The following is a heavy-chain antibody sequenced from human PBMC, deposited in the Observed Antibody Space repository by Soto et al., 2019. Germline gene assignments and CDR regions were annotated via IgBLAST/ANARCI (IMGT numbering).Heavy chain of an antibody. D-gene: IGHD6-19*01. J-gene: IGHJ4*02. Sequence: QVQLVQSGAEVKKPGSSVKVSCKASGGTFSSYAISWVRQAPGQGLEGMGGFIPIFGTANYAQKFQGRVTITADESTSKAYMELSSLRSEDTAVYYCARVGGDNEKQWLANLDYWGQGTLVTVSS. CDR1: GGTFSSYA. CDR2: FIPIFGTA. CDR3: ARVGGDNEKQWLANLDY. V-gene: IGHV1-69*01.